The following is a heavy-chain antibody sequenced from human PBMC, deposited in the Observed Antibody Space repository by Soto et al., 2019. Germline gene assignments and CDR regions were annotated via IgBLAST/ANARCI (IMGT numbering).Heavy chain of an antibody. J-gene: IGHJ5*02. CDR3: ARHRRSGCRFEP. CDR2: IYYSVST. CDR1: GGSISSSSYY. D-gene: IGHD3-22*01. Sequence: SETLSLTCTVSGGSISSSSYYCGWILHPPGKGLEWIGSIYYSVSTYYNPSLKSRVTISVDTSKHQLSLKLSPVTAADTAVYYCARHRRSGCRFEPSGQGTMLTVSS. V-gene: IGHV4-39*01.